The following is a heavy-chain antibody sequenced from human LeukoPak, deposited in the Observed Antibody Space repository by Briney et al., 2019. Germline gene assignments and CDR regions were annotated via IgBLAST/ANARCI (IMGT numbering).Heavy chain of an antibody. D-gene: IGHD6-19*01. CDR1: GYSISSGYY. Sequence: PSETLSLTCTVSGYSISSGYYWGWIRQPAGKGLEWIGSIYHSGSTYYNPSLKSRVTISVDTSKNQFSLKLFSVTAADTAVYYCARGQARLAWFDPWGQGTLVTVSS. J-gene: IGHJ5*02. V-gene: IGHV4-38-2*02. CDR3: ARGQARLAWFDP. CDR2: IYHSGST.